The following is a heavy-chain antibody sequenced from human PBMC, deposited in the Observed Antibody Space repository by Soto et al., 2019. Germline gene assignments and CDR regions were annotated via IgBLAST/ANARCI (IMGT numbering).Heavy chain of an antibody. V-gene: IGHV4-34*01. CDR2: INHSGST. Sequence: QVQLQQWGAGLLKPSETLSLTCAVYGGSFSGYYWSWIRQPPGKGLEWIGEINHSGSTNYNPSLKRRVTISVDTSKNQFSLELSSVSAADTAVYCCAREVAGDDSSGWPSHFDYWGQGTLVTVSS. D-gene: IGHD6-19*01. CDR3: AREVAGDDSSGWPSHFDY. CDR1: GGSFSGYY. J-gene: IGHJ4*02.